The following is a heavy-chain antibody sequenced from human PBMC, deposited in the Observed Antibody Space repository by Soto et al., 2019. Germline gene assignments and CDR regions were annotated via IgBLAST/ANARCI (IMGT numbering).Heavy chain of an antibody. CDR1: GFSLSTSGVG. J-gene: IGHJ5*02. CDR3: AHSHTYLLIAVTTTNMEWFDP. V-gene: IGHV2-5*02. Sequence: SGPTLVNPTQTLTLTCTFSGFSLSTSGVGVGWIRQPPGKALEWLALIYWDDDKRYSPSLKSRLTITKDTSKNQVVLTMTNMDPVDTATYYCAHSHTYLLIAVTTTNMEWFDPWGQGTLVTVPQ. CDR2: IYWDDDK. D-gene: IGHD6-19*01.